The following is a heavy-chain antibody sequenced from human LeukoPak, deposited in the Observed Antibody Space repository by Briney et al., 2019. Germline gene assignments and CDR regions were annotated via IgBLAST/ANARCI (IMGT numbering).Heavy chain of an antibody. V-gene: IGHV4-39*01. J-gene: IGHJ3*02. CDR3: ARRGSMGGSFVGAFDI. CDR2: IYYTGRT. Sequence: PSETLSLTCTVSGDSFSRNTYSWGWIRQPPGKGLEWIGSIYYTGRTFYNPSLKSRVTISVDTSKNQFSLKLSSVTAADTAVYYCARRGSMGGSFVGAFDIWGQGTMATVSS. CDR1: GDSFSRNTYS. D-gene: IGHD1-26*01.